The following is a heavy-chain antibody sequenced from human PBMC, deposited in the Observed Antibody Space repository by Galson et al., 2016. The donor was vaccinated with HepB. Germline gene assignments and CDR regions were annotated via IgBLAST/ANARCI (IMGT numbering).Heavy chain of an antibody. D-gene: IGHD3-3*01. Sequence: SLRLSCAASGFTFNTYAMSWVRQAPGKGLEWVSTLSSTGGSTYYADSVTGRFTISRDNSKNTLYLQMDSLRAEDTAMYYCVRSPPGSGYFLLYYFEYWGQGTPVTVSS. V-gene: IGHV3-23*01. J-gene: IGHJ4*02. CDR3: VRSPPGSGYFLLYYFEY. CDR1: GFTFNTYA. CDR2: LSSTGGST.